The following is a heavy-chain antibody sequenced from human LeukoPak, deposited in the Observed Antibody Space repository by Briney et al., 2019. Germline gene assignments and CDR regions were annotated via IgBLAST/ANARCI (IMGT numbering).Heavy chain of an antibody. CDR1: GGSISSYY. Sequence: PSETLSLTCTVSGGSISSYYWSWIRQPPGKGLEWIGYIYYSGITNYNPSLKSRATMSVDTSKNQLSLKVTSVTAADTAVYYCARGLWFGVPGAFDIWGQGTMVTVSS. CDR3: ARGLWFGVPGAFDI. J-gene: IGHJ3*02. V-gene: IGHV4-59*01. CDR2: IYYSGIT. D-gene: IGHD3-10*01.